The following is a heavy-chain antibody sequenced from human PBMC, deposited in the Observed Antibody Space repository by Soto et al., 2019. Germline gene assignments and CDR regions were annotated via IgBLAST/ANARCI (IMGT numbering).Heavy chain of an antibody. CDR1: GLIFSNYK. Sequence: GGSLRLSCAASGLIFSNYKMHWVRQAPGKGLEWVSRINTDGSITDYADSVKGRFTVSRDNPKSTLYLQMNSLRVEHTAVYYCARDTDGLHYWGQGTLVTVSS. CDR3: ARDTDGLHY. V-gene: IGHV3-74*01. J-gene: IGHJ4*02. CDR2: INTDGSIT.